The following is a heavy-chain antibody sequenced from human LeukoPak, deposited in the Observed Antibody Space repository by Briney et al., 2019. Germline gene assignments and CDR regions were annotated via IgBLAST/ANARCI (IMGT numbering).Heavy chain of an antibody. J-gene: IGHJ4*02. CDR2: FKQDVSEK. CDR1: GFTFSSYW. CDR3: ARVTWLSAAGTEGNFDY. V-gene: IGHV3-7*01. D-gene: IGHD6-13*01. Sequence: GGSLRLSCAASGFTFSSYWMSWVRQAPGKGLEWVANFKQDVSEKYYVDSVKGRFTISRDNAKNSLYLQMNSLRAEDTAVYYCARVTWLSAAGTEGNFDYWGQGTLVTVSS.